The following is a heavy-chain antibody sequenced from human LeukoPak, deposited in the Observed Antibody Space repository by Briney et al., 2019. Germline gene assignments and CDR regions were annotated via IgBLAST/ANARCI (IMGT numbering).Heavy chain of an antibody. CDR2: IIPIFGTA. CDR3: ASCAFTVTKVGYYYYYYYMDV. Sequence: SVKVSCKASGGTFSSYAISWVRQAPGQGLEWMGGIIPIFGTANYAQKFQGRVTITTDESTSTAYVELSSLRSEDTAVYYCASCAFTVTKVGYYYYYYYMDVWGKGTTVTVSS. V-gene: IGHV1-69*05. D-gene: IGHD4-17*01. J-gene: IGHJ6*03. CDR1: GGTFSSYA.